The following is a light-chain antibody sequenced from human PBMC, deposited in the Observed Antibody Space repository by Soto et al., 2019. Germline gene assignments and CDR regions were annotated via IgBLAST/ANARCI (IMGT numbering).Light chain of an antibody. J-gene: IGKJ5*01. CDR1: QSVSSSY. V-gene: IGKV3-20*01. CDR2: GAS. CDR3: QQYGSSTIA. Sequence: EIVLTQSPGTLSLSPGERATLSCRASQSVSSSYLAWYQQKPGQAPRLLIYGASSRATGIPDRFSGSGSGTDFPLTISRLEAEDFAVYYYQQYGSSTIAFGQGTRLEIK.